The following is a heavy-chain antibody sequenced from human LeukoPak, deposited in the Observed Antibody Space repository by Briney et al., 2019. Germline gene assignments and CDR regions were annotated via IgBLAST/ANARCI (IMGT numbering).Heavy chain of an antibody. CDR3: AKVRCSSSDCYTPDY. J-gene: IGHJ4*02. Sequence: GGSLRLSCAASGFTFSIYAMSWVRQAPGKGLEWVSSISGSGYITQYADSLRGRFTISRDNSKNTLSLQMNSLRAEDTAVYYCAKVRCSSSDCYTPDYWGQGTLVSVSS. CDR2: ISGSGYIT. CDR1: GFTFSIYA. D-gene: IGHD2-2*02. V-gene: IGHV3-23*01.